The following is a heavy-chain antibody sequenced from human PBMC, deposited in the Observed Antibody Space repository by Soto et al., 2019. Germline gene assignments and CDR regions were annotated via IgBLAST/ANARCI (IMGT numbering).Heavy chain of an antibody. D-gene: IGHD3-22*01. CDR2: IFSNDEK. J-gene: IGHJ4*02. V-gene: IGHV2-26*01. Sequence: SGPTLVNPTETLTLTCTVSGFSLSNARMGVSWIRQPPGMALEWLAHIFSNDEKSYSTSLKSRLTISKDTSKSQVVLTMTNMDPVDTATYYCARIRDSSGYYRIFDYWGQGTLVTVSS. CDR1: GFSLSNARMG. CDR3: ARIRDSSGYYRIFDY.